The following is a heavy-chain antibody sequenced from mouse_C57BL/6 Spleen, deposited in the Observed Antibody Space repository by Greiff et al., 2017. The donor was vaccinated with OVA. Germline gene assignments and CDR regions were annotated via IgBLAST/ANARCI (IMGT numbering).Heavy chain of an antibody. CDR3: ARRVTTVADY. V-gene: IGHV1-50*01. CDR1: GYTFTSYW. J-gene: IGHJ2*01. Sequence: QVKLQQPGAELVKPGASVKLSCKASGYTFTSYWMQWVKQRPGQGLEWIGEIDPSDSYTNYNQKFKGKATLTVDTSSSTAYMQLSSLTSEDSAVYYCARRVTTVADYWGQGTTLTVSS. CDR2: IDPSDSYT. D-gene: IGHD1-1*01.